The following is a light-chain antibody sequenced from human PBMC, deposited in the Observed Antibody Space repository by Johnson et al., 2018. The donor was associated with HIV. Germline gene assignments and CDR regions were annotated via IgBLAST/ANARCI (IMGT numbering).Light chain of an antibody. CDR3: ATWDTSLSAGGV. CDR1: SSNIGNNY. J-gene: IGLJ1*01. Sequence: QSILTQPPSVSAAPGQKVTISCSGSSSNIGNNYVSWYQQFPGTAPKLLIYDNNKRPSGLPDRFSGSKSGTSATLDITGLQTGDEADYYCATWDTSLSAGGVFGTGTKVTVL. CDR2: DNN. V-gene: IGLV1-51*01.